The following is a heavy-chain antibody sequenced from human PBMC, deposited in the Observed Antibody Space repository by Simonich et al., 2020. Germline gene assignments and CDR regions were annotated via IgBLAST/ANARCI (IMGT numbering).Heavy chain of an antibody. V-gene: IGHV1-2*02. CDR2: LDPTSWCT. Sequence: QVQMVQSGAEVKKPGASVKVSCKASGYTFTGYYMHWVRQDPGQGLEGMRWLDPTSWCTNYAQKVQGRVTRTGETSISTAYMELSRLRADDTAVYYCARGGLGHWYFDLWGRGTLVTVSS. D-gene: IGHD6-25*01. CDR1: GYTFTGYY. CDR3: ARGGLGHWYFDL. J-gene: IGHJ2*01.